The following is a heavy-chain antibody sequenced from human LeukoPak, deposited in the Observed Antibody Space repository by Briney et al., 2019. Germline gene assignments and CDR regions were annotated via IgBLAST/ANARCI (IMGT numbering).Heavy chain of an antibody. D-gene: IGHD6-13*01. Sequence: PGGSLRLSCAASGFTFSDYYMSWIRQAPGKGLEWVSYISSSGSTIYYADSVKGRFTISRDNAKNSLYLQMNSLRAEDTAVYYCARDQGYSSSWSLPPYYYGMDVWGQGTTVTVSS. J-gene: IGHJ6*02. V-gene: IGHV3-11*01. CDR1: GFTFSDYY. CDR3: ARDQGYSSSWSLPPYYYGMDV. CDR2: ISSSGSTI.